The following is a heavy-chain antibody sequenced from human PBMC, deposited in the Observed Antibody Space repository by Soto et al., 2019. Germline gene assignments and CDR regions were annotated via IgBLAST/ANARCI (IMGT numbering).Heavy chain of an antibody. D-gene: IGHD1-26*01. J-gene: IGHJ4*02. CDR3: AKDGRIVGASRH. CDR1: GFTFSSYA. CDR2: ISGSGGST. Sequence: EVQLLESGGGLVQPGGSLRLSCAASGFTFSSYAMSWVRQAPGKGLEWVSAISGSGGSTYYADSVKGRFTISRDNSKNTLYLQMNSLRAEDTAVYNCAKDGRIVGASRHWGQGTLVTVSS. V-gene: IGHV3-23*01.